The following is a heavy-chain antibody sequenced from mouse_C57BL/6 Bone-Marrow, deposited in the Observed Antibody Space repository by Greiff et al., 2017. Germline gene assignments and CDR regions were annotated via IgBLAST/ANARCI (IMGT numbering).Heavy chain of an antibody. J-gene: IGHJ4*01. Sequence: QVQLKQSGPGLVAPSQSLSITCTVSGFSLTSYGVHWVRQPPGKGLEWLVVIWSDGSTTYNSALKSRLSISKDNSKSQVFLKMNSLQTDDTAMYYCARHTYYSNYWAMDYWGQGTSVTVSS. CDR2: IWSDGST. V-gene: IGHV2-6-1*01. CDR1: GFSLTSYG. D-gene: IGHD2-5*01. CDR3: ARHTYYSNYWAMDY.